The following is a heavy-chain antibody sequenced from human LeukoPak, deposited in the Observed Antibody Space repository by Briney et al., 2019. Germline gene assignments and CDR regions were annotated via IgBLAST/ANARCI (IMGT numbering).Heavy chain of an antibody. CDR1: GYTFTGYY. Sequence: ASVTVSCKASGYTFTGYYMHWVRQAPGQGLEWMGWINPNSGGTNYAQKFQGRVTMTRDTSNSTAYMELSRLRSDDTAVYYCARLTGDRNWFDPWGQGTLVTVSS. CDR3: ARLTGDRNWFDP. CDR2: INPNSGGT. D-gene: IGHD7-27*01. V-gene: IGHV1-2*02. J-gene: IGHJ5*02.